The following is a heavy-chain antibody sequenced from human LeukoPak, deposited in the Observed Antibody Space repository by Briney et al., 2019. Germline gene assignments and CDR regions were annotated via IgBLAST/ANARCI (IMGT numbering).Heavy chain of an antibody. V-gene: IGHV1-8*01. CDR3: ARLRDSGDLQRGYGMDV. CDR1: GYTFTSYD. CDR2: INPSSGNR. Sequence: XSVKVSCKASGYTFTSYDINWVRQASGQGLEWMGWINPSSGNRGHAQKFQGRVTMTSDTSITTAYMELSSLRSEDTAVYFCARLRDSGDLQRGYGMDVWGQGTTVTVSS. J-gene: IGHJ6*02. D-gene: IGHD4-17*01.